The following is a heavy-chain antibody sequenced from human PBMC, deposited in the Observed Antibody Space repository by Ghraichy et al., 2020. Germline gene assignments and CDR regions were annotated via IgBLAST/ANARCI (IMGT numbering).Heavy chain of an antibody. CDR2: INPSGGST. J-gene: IGHJ6*02. CDR1: GYTFTSYY. V-gene: IGHV1-46*03. Sequence: ASVKVSCKASGYTFTSYYMHWVRQPPGQGLEWMGIINPSGGSTSYAQKFQGRVTMTRDTSTSTVYMELSSLRSEDTAVYYCARDSPDIVVVVAAIPTYYYYGMDVWGQGTTVTVSS. CDR3: ARDSPDIVVVVAAIPTYYYYGMDV. D-gene: IGHD2-15*01.